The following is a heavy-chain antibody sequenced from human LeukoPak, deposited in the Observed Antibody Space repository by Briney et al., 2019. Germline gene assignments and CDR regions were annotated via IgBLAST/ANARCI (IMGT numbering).Heavy chain of an antibody. V-gene: IGHV1-2*06. CDR3: ATGTYYYDSSGYYPDYFDY. CDR1: GYTFTGYY. Sequence: ASVKVSCKASGYTFTGYYMHWVRQAPEQGLEWMGRINPNSGGTNYAQKFQGRVTMTRDTSISTAYMELSRLRSDDTAVYYCATGTYYYDSSGYYPDYFDYWGQGTLVTVSS. D-gene: IGHD3-22*01. J-gene: IGHJ4*02. CDR2: INPNSGGT.